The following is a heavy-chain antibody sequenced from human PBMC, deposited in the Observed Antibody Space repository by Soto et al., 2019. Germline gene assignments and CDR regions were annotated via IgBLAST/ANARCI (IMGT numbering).Heavy chain of an antibody. CDR3: ARITGYCSSSICYRGFDY. CDR1: GFIFNRFW. Sequence: GGSLRLSCAASGFIFNRFWMSWVRQTPEKGLEWVANIREDGNEIHYEDSVKGRFSVSRDNPKNSLFLQMNGLRDEDTAMYYCARITGYCSSSICYRGFDYWGHGTLVTVSS. V-gene: IGHV3-7*03. D-gene: IGHD2-15*01. J-gene: IGHJ5*01. CDR2: IREDGNEI.